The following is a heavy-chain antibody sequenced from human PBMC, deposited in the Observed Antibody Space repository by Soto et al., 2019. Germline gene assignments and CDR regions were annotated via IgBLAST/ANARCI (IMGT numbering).Heavy chain of an antibody. V-gene: IGHV3-21*06. CDR2: ISSSSNHI. D-gene: IGHD3-10*01. J-gene: IGHJ5*02. CDR1: GFSLSTYS. Sequence: GGSLRLSCVTSGFSLSTYSMNWVRQAPGKGLEWVASISSSSNHIYYADSVKGRFTISRDNSKNTLYLQMNSLRVEDTAVYYCVGSGSYSLADPWGQGTLVTVSS. CDR3: VGSGSYSLADP.